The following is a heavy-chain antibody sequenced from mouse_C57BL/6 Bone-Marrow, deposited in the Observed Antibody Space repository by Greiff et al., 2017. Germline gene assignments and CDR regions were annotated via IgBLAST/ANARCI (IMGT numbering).Heavy chain of an antibody. CDR2: ILPGSGST. D-gene: IGHD2-5*01. V-gene: IGHV1-9*01. CDR3: ASYYSNRTGFAY. CDR1: GHTFTGYW. Sequence: VKLQQSGAELMKPGASVKLSCKATGHTFTGYWIEWVKQRPGHGLEWIGEILPGSGSTNYNEKFKGKATFTADTSSNTAYMQLSSLTTEDSAIYYCASYYSNRTGFAYWGQGTLVTVSA. J-gene: IGHJ3*01.